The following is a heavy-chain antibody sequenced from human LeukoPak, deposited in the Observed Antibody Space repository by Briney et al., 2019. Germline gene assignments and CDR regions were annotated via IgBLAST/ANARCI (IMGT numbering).Heavy chain of an antibody. CDR2: NIPIFGTA. Sequence: SVKVSCKASGGTFSSYAISWVRQAPGQGLEWMGGNIPIFGTANYAQKFQGRVTITADKSTSTAYMELSSLRSEDTAVYYCARMGVGWLRYNYFDYWGQGTLVTVSS. CDR1: GGTFSSYA. CDR3: ARMGVGWLRYNYFDY. J-gene: IGHJ4*02. V-gene: IGHV1-69*06. D-gene: IGHD5-12*01.